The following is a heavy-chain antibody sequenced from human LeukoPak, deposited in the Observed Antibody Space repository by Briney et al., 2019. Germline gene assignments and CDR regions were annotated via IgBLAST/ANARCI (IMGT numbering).Heavy chain of an antibody. V-gene: IGHV4-39*01. CDR1: GGSISSSSYY. Sequence: SETLSLTCTVSGGSISSSSYYWGWIRQPPGKGLEWIGSIYYSGSTYYNPSLKSRVTISVDTSKNQFSLKLSSVTAADTAVYYCARQDYDFWSGYPDPWGQGTLVTVSS. CDR2: IYYSGST. CDR3: ARQDYDFWSGYPDP. D-gene: IGHD3-3*01. J-gene: IGHJ5*02.